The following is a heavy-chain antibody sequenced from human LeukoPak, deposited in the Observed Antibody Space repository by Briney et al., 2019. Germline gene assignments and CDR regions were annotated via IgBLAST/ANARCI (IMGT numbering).Heavy chain of an antibody. D-gene: IGHD1-26*01. CDR3: TRYRVSGSYYRDYYYYYMDV. CDR2: IRSKAYGGTT. Sequence: GGSLRLSCTASGFTFGDYAMSWFRQAPGKGLEWVGFIRSKAYGGTTEYAASVKGRFTISRDDSKSIAYLQMNSLKTEDTAVYYCTRYRVSGSYYRDYYYYYMDVWGKGTTVTVSS. V-gene: IGHV3-49*03. J-gene: IGHJ6*03. CDR1: GFTFGDYA.